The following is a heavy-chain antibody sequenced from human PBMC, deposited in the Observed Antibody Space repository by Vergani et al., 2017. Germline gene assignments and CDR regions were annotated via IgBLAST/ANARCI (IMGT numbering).Heavy chain of an antibody. CDR1: GFTFSSYA. J-gene: IGHJ4*02. CDR2: IYSGGTT. V-gene: IGHV3-23*03. Sequence: EVQLLESGGGLVQPGGSLRLSCAASGFTFSSYAMSWVRQAPGKGLEWGAVIYSGGTTYYADSVKGRFTISRDNSKNTLYLQMNSLRAEDTAVYYCARVFGGDAPIYFDYWGQGTLVTVSS. D-gene: IGHD2-21*02. CDR3: ARVFGGDAPIYFDY.